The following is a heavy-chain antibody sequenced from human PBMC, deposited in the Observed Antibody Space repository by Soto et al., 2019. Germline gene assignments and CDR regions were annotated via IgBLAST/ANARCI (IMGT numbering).Heavy chain of an antibody. CDR3: ASATSRAVAGKET. J-gene: IGHJ4*02. Sequence: QVQLVQSGGEVKKPGASVKVSCKASGDTVTKYGISWVRQAPGQGLEWLGWISFYNGHTNYALKLQDRNTFTTDTSTSTASMELRSLTSDDTAVYYCASATSRAVAGKETWGEGTLVTVSS. V-gene: IGHV1-18*01. D-gene: IGHD6-19*01. CDR2: ISFYNGHT. CDR1: GDTVTKYG.